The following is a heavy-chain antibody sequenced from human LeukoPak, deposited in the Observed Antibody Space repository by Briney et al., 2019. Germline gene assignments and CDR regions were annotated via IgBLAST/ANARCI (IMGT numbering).Heavy chain of an antibody. V-gene: IGHV1-2*02. Sequence: ASVKVSCKASGYTFSDYYMHWVRQAPGQGLEWMAWINPNSGATNYAQKFQGRVTMTRDTSISTAYMELSRLRSDDTAVYYCARDGGNLWFGELFWGQGTLVTVSS. D-gene: IGHD3-10*01. CDR1: GYTFSDYY. CDR3: ARDGGNLWFGELF. J-gene: IGHJ4*02. CDR2: INPNSGAT.